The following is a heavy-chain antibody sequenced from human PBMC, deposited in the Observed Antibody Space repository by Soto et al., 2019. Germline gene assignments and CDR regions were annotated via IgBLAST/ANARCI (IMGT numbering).Heavy chain of an antibody. V-gene: IGHV3-23*01. CDR3: AKDRGSGGIVAGTPDY. D-gene: IGHD6-19*01. CDR1: GFTVSSSA. Sequence: GGSLRLSCAASGFTVSSSAIIWVRQAPGKGLEWVATFSAGGSRYYADSVKGRFTISRNSSQNTLYLQMNGLRAEDTALYYCAKDRGSGGIVAGTPDYWGQGTLVTVSS. CDR2: FSAGGSR. J-gene: IGHJ4*02.